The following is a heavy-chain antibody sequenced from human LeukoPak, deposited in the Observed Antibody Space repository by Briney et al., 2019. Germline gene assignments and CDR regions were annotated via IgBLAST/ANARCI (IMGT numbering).Heavy chain of an antibody. CDR2: IYSGGSI. J-gene: IGHJ6*02. CDR1: GFTVSNYY. CDR3: AREPPMGRSYHGTDV. Sequence: GGSLRLSCAASGFTVSNYYMHWVRQAPGKGLEWVSVIYSGGSIYYSNSVKGRVINSRDNSKNTLDLQLNSLRAEDTAVYYCAREPPMGRSYHGTDVWGQGTTVTVSS. V-gene: IGHV3-66*01. D-gene: IGHD3-10*01.